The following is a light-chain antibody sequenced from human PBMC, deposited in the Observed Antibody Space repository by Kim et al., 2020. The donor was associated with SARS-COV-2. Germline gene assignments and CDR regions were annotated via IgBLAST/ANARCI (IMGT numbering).Light chain of an antibody. V-gene: IGKV3-11*01. J-gene: IGKJ5*01. CDR1: VSSD. CDR2: DAS. CDR3: QQRHAWPVT. Sequence: VSSDLAWYQQKPGQAPKILIYDASNRATGVPARFSGSGSGTDFTLTISSLEPEDFAVYYCQQRHAWPVTFGQGTRLEIK.